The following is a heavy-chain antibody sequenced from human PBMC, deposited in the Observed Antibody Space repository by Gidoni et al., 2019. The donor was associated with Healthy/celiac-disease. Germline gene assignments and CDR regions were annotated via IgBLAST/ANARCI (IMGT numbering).Heavy chain of an antibody. CDR1: GFTFSSSW. J-gene: IGHJ5*02. D-gene: IGHD3-10*01. Sequence: EVQLVESGGGLVQPGGSLTLSCAASGFTFSSSWMHWVRQAPGKGLVWVSRMNSDGSSTSYADSVKGRFTISRDNAKNTLYLQMNSLRAEDTAVYYCARGSHRDRLWFGENWFDPWGQGTLVTVSS. CDR2: MNSDGSST. V-gene: IGHV3-74*02. CDR3: ARGSHRDRLWFGENWFDP.